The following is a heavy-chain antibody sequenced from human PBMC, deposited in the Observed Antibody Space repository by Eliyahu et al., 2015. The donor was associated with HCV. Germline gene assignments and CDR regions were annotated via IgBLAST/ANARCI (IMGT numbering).Heavy chain of an antibody. CDR3: ARVLMVRGVIHYYYGLDV. Sequence: EVQLVESGGGLVKPGGSVRLSCAASGFPFXPYXXXWVRRAPGKGLEWXSSIGSRDHYIYYADSVKGRFTISRDNAKNSLHLQMNSLRAEDTAVYYCARVLMVRGVIHYYYGLDVWGQGTAVTVSS. CDR1: GFPFXPYX. J-gene: IGHJ6*02. D-gene: IGHD3-10*01. CDR2: IGSRDHYI. V-gene: IGHV3-21*01.